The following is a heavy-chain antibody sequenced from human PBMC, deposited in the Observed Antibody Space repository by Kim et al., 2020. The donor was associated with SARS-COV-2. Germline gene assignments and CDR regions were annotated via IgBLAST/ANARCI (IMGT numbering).Heavy chain of an antibody. J-gene: IGHJ4*02. V-gene: IGHV3-23*01. D-gene: IGHD1-26*01. Sequence: AYSVKGQLTITRDNSKNTLYLQMNSLRDEDTAVYYCAKAWGRATAYYFDYWGQGTLVTVSS. CDR3: AKAWGRATAYYFDY.